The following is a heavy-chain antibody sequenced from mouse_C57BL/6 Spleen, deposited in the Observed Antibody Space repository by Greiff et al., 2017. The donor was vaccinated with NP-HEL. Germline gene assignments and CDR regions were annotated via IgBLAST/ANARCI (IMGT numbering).Heavy chain of an antibody. Sequence: SGPELVKPGASVKISCKASGYSFTSYYIHWVKQRPGQGLEWIGWIYPGSGNTKYNEKFKGKATLTADTSSSTAYMQLSSLTSEDSAVYYCARAYYSNSYYFDYWGQGTTLTVSS. CDR1: GYSFTSYY. CDR3: ARAYYSNSYYFDY. J-gene: IGHJ2*01. D-gene: IGHD2-5*01. V-gene: IGHV1-66*01. CDR2: IYPGSGNT.